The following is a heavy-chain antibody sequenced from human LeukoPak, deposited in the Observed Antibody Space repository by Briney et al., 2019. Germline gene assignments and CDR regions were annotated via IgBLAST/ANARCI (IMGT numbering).Heavy chain of an antibody. V-gene: IGHV3-30*02. CDR1: GFTFSTYG. CDR3: SPLAYCGGDCYL. CDR2: IPYDGSNK. J-gene: IGHJ4*02. Sequence: GGSLRLSCGASGFTFSTYGMHWVRQAPGKGLEWVAFIPYDGSNKYYADSVKGRFTISRDISKNALYLQMNSLRAEDTAVYYCSPLAYCGGDCYLWGQGTLVTVSS. D-gene: IGHD2-21*02.